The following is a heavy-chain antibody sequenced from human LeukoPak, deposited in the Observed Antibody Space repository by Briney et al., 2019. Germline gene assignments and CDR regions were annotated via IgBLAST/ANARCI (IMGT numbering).Heavy chain of an antibody. CDR3: ARQGLSGSSSWYPFWFVSY. V-gene: IGHV4-39*01. D-gene: IGHD6-13*01. J-gene: IGHJ4*02. CDR1: GGSISSSSYY. CDR2: IYYSGST. Sequence: SETLSLTCTVSGGSISSSSYYWGWIRQPPGKGLEWIGSIYYSGSTYYNPSLKSRVTISVDTSKNQFSLKLSSVTAADTAVYYCARQGLSGSSSWYPFWFVSYWGQGTLVTVSS.